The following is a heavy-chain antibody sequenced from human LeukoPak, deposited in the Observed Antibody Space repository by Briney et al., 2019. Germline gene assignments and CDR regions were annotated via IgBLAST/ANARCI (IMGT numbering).Heavy chain of an antibody. D-gene: IGHD6-13*01. Sequence: PSETLSLTCTVSGGSISSYYWSWIRQPAGKGLEWIGRIYTSGSTNYNPSLKSRVTISVDKSKDQFSLKLSSVTAADTAVDYCARAPIAAAAGFDYWGQGTLVTVSS. V-gene: IGHV4-4*07. CDR2: IYTSGST. CDR3: ARAPIAAAAGFDY. CDR1: GGSISSYY. J-gene: IGHJ4*02.